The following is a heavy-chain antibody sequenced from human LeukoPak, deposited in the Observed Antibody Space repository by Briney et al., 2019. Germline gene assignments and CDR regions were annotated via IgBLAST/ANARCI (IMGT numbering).Heavy chain of an antibody. CDR3: ATFSIVGAHRDYFDY. V-gene: IGHV1-24*01. CDR1: GYTLTELS. Sequence: ASVKVSCKVSGYTLTELSMHWVRQAPGKGLEWMGGFDPEDGETIYAQKFQGRVTMTEDTSTDTAYMELSSLRSEDTAVYYCATFSIVGAHRDYFDYWGQGTLVTVSS. CDR2: FDPEDGET. D-gene: IGHD1-26*01. J-gene: IGHJ4*02.